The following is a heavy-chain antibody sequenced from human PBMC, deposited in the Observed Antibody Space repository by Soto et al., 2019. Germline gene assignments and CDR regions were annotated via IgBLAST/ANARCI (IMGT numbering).Heavy chain of an antibody. V-gene: IGHV4-30-2*01. D-gene: IGHD3-16*01. CDR2: IYHSGST. CDR3: ARDKAYPSWPDY. J-gene: IGHJ4*02. Sequence: SETLSLTCAVSGGSISSGGYSWSWIRQPPGKGLEWIGYIYHSGSTYYNPSLKSRVTISVDRSKNQFSLKLSSVTAADTALYYCARDKAYPSWPDYWGQGTLVTVSS. CDR1: GGSISSGGYS.